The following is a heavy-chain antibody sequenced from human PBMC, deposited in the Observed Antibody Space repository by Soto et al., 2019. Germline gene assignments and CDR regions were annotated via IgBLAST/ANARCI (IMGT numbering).Heavy chain of an antibody. V-gene: IGHV4-59*12. CDR3: ARVPGP. J-gene: IGHJ5*02. Sequence: SETLSLTCTVSGASISRYYWSWIRQSPGKGLEWIGYLYNTGSTIYNPSLKSRVTISVDTSKNQFSLKMNSVTAADTAVYYCARVPGPWGQGTLVTVSS. CDR1: GASISRYY. CDR2: LYNTGST.